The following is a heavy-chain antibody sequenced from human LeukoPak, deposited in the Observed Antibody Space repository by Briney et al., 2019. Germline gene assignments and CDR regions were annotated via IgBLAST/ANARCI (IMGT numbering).Heavy chain of an antibody. Sequence: GGSLRLSCAASGFTFSTYRMNWVRQAPGKGLEWVSSISGSSSYIYYSDSVKGRFTISRDNAKNSLYLQMNSLRAEDTAVYYCARALTAVVTPDDFDYWGQGTLVTVSS. V-gene: IGHV3-21*01. CDR1: GFTFSTYR. CDR3: ARALTAVVTPDDFDY. CDR2: ISGSSSYI. J-gene: IGHJ4*02. D-gene: IGHD4-23*01.